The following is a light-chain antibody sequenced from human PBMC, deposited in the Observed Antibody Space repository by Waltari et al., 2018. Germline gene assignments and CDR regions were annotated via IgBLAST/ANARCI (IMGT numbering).Light chain of an antibody. Sequence: EIVMTQSPATLSVSPGERATLSCRASQSVSSNLAWYQQKPGQAPTLLIYGESTRATGIPARFSCSGSGTEFTLTISSLQSEDFAVYYCQQYNNWPLFTFGPGTKVDIK. CDR2: GES. J-gene: IGKJ3*01. CDR1: QSVSSN. CDR3: QQYNNWPLFT. V-gene: IGKV3D-15*01.